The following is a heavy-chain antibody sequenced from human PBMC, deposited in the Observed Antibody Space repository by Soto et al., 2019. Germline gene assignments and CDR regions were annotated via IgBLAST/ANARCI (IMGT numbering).Heavy chain of an antibody. J-gene: IGHJ3*02. CDR1: GFTVSSNY. D-gene: IGHD4-17*01. CDR2: IYSGGST. CDR3: ARDRVDDYGAIDAFDI. V-gene: IGHV3-53*04. Sequence: GGSLRLSCAASGFTVSSNYMSWVRQAPGKGLEWVSVIYSGGSTYYADSVKGRFTISRHNSKNTLYLQMNSLRAEDTAVYYCARDRVDDYGAIDAFDIWGQGTMVTVSS.